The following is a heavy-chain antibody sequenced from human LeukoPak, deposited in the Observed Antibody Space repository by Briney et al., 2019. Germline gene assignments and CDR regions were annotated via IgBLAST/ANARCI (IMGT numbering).Heavy chain of an antibody. CDR3: ARLPYCSSTSCYGYNFDY. CDR1: GYRFTSYW. CDR2: IYPGDSDT. D-gene: IGHD2-2*01. J-gene: IGHJ4*02. Sequence: GESLQISCKGSGYRFTSYWIGWVRPMPGKGLEWMGIIYPGDSDTRYSPSFQGQVTISADKSISTAYLQWSSLKASDTAMYYCARLPYCSSTSCYGYNFDYWGQGTLVTVSS. V-gene: IGHV5-51*01.